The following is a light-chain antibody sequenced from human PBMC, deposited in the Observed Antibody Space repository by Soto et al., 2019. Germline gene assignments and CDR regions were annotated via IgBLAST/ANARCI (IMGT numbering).Light chain of an antibody. CDR3: TSYTSTSTLEV. V-gene: IGLV2-14*03. CDR1: STDIGGYTY. J-gene: IGLJ3*02. Sequence: QSALTQPDSVSGSPGQSNSISCTGTSTDIGGYTYVSWYQQHPGKAPRLIIFDVIYRPSGVSSRFSGSKSGNTASLTISGLQAEDEADYYCTSYTSTSTLEVFGGGTTLTVL. CDR2: DVI.